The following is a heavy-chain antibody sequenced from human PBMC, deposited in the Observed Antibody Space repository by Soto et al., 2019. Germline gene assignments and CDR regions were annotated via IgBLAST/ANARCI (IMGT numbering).Heavy chain of an antibody. V-gene: IGHV3-23*01. CDR3: AKDRTPYDYPNPNPPYGMDV. CDR1: PLIFSSYA. Sequence: GGSLRLSCAASPLIFSSYAMSWARPAPGKGLEWVSAISGGGGSTYYADSVKGRFTISRDNSKNTLYLQMNSLRAEDTAVYYCAKDRTPYDYPNPNPPYGMDVWGQGTTVTVSS. CDR2: ISGGGGST. D-gene: IGHD4-17*01. J-gene: IGHJ6*02.